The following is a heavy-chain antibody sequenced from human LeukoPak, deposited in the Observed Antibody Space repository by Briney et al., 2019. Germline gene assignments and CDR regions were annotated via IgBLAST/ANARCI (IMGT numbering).Heavy chain of an antibody. V-gene: IGHV4-34*01. CDR1: GGSFSGYY. Sequence: SETLSLTCAVYGGSFSGYYWSWIRQPPGKGLEWIGEINHSGSTNYNPSLKSRVNISVDTSKNQFSLKLSSVTAADTAVYYCASSEDCTNGVCYFDDAFDIWGQGTMVTVSS. CDR2: INHSGST. CDR3: ASSEDCTNGVCYFDDAFDI. J-gene: IGHJ3*02. D-gene: IGHD2-8*01.